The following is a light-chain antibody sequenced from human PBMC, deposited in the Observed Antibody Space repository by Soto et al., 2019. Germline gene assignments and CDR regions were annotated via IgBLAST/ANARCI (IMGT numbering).Light chain of an antibody. Sequence: DIQMTQSPSSLSASVGDRVTITCRASQSISSYLNWYQQKPGKAPKLLIYAASSLQSGVPSRFSGSGSGTDFTLTISSLQPEDFATYYCQQSYSTPPYTFGQGTTXAIK. J-gene: IGKJ2*01. CDR1: QSISSY. CDR2: AAS. CDR3: QQSYSTPPYT. V-gene: IGKV1-39*01.